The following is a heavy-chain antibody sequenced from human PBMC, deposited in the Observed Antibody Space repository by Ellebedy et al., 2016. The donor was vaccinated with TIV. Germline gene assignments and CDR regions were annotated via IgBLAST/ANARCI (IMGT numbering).Heavy chain of an antibody. Sequence: GGSLRLSCAASGFTFSSYGMHWVRQAPGKGLEWVAFIRYDGSNKYYADSVKGRFTISRDNSKNTLYLQMNSLRAEDTAVYYCARDLAIFSYGSGSDVWGQGTTVTVSS. CDR2: IRYDGSNK. CDR1: GFTFSSYG. J-gene: IGHJ6*02. D-gene: IGHD3-10*01. V-gene: IGHV3-30*02. CDR3: ARDLAIFSYGSGSDV.